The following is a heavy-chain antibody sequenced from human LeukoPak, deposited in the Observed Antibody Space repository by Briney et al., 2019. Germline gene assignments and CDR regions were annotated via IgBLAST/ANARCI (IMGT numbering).Heavy chain of an antibody. D-gene: IGHD4-17*01. CDR3: ARHVSGDYAWLDV. J-gene: IGHJ6*02. CDR2: ISYSGST. Sequence: SETLSLTCTVSGGSISSHYWSWIRQPPGKGLEWIGYISYSGSTNYNPSLKSRVTISVDTSKNQFSLKLCSVTAADTAMYYCARHVSGDYAWLDVWGQGTTVSVSS. CDR1: GGSISSHY. V-gene: IGHV4-59*08.